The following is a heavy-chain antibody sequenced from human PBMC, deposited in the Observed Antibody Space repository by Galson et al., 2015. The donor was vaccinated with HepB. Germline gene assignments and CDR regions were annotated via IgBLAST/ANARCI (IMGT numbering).Heavy chain of an antibody. V-gene: IGHV3-23*01. CDR1: GFAFINYA. J-gene: IGHJ4*02. CDR2: SRGETFGT. Sequence: SLRLSCAASGFAFINYAMTWVRQAPGKGLEWVSISRGETFGTHYADSVEGRFTISRDNSRSTLYLQMDSLRADDTAVYYCAASSTRHRLGYFDYWGQGTLVTVSS. CDR3: AASSTRHRLGYFDY. D-gene: IGHD3-16*01.